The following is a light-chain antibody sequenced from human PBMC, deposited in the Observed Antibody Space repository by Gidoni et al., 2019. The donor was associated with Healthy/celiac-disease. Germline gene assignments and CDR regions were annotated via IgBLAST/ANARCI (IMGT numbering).Light chain of an antibody. CDR2: DAS. CDR3: QQYNSYLYT. CDR1: QSISSW. Sequence: DIQMTQSPSTLSASVGDRVTITCRASQSISSWLAWYQQKPGKAPKLLIYDASSLESGVPSRFSGSGSGTDFTLTISSLQPDDSATYYCQQYNSYLYTFGQGTKLEIK. V-gene: IGKV1-5*01. J-gene: IGKJ2*01.